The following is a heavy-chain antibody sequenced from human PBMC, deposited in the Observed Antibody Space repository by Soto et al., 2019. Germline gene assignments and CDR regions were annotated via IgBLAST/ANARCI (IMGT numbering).Heavy chain of an antibody. Sequence: FSGFSLSTSGVGVGWVRQPPGKALEWLALIYWDDDHRYSPSLKTRLTITKDTSKNQVVLTMTKLDPADTATYYCAREMYFSTYFDSWGQGALVTVSS. J-gene: IGHJ4*02. V-gene: IGHV2-5*02. CDR1: GFSLSTSGVG. CDR3: AREMYFSTYFDS. CDR2: IYWDDDH. D-gene: IGHD2-8*01.